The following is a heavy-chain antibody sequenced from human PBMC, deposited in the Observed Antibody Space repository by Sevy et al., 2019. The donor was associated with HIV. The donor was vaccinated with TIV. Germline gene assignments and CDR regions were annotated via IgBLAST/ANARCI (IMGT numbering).Heavy chain of an antibody. V-gene: IGHV3-33*01. Sequence: GGSLRLSCAASGFTFSSYGMHWVRQAPGEGLEWVAVIWFDGSNTYYADSVKCLFTISRDIAKNTLYLQMNSLRAEDTAVYYGARDLEFFDYGDYGPAFMPDYWGQGTLVTVSS. CDR2: IWFDGSNT. CDR1: GFTFSSYG. CDR3: ARDLEFFDYGDYGPAFMPDY. D-gene: IGHD4-17*01. J-gene: IGHJ4*02.